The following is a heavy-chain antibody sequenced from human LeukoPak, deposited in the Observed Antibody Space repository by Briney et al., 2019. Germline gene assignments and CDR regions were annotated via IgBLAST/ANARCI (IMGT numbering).Heavy chain of an antibody. D-gene: IGHD6-19*01. CDR3: ARGWYNFDY. V-gene: IGHV3-23*01. J-gene: IGHJ4*02. CDR1: GFMFNNYA. CDR2: INSGERR. Sequence: GGSLRLSCAPSGFMFNNYAMSWVRPAPGKGLEWVSGINSGERRYYADSVRGRFTISRDNSKNTLYLQMHSLRVEDTAVYFCARGWYNFDYWGQGTLVTVSS.